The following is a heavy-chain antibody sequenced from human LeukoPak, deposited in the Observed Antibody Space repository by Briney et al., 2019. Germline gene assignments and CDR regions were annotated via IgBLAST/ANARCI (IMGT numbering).Heavy chain of an antibody. D-gene: IGHD6-13*01. J-gene: IGHJ4*02. CDR2: ISSSSSYI. CDR1: GFTFSSYS. CDR3: AREGGIAAPHFDY. Sequence: GGSLRLSCAASGFTFSSYSMNWVRQAPGKGLEWVSSISSSSSYIYYADSVKGRFTISRDNAKNSLCLQMNSLRAEDTAVYYCAREGGIAAPHFDYWGQGTLVTVSS. V-gene: IGHV3-21*01.